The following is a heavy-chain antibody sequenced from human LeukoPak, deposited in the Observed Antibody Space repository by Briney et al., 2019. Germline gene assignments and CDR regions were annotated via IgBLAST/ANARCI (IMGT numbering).Heavy chain of an antibody. CDR1: GGTFSNYA. J-gene: IGHJ4*02. D-gene: IGHD4-17*01. CDR3: ARAVQVTTGGLFDY. CDR2: IIPIFDTP. Sequence: SVKVSCKASGGTFSNYAISWVRQAPGQGLEWMGGIIPIFDTPNFAQKFQGRVAITADKSTSTAYMELSRLRSEDTAVYYCARAVQVTTGGLFDYWGQGTLVTVSS. V-gene: IGHV1-69*06.